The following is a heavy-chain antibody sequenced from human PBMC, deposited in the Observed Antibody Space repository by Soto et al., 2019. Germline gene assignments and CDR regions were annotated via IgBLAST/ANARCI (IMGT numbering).Heavy chain of an antibody. CDR1: GYTFTSYG. J-gene: IGHJ4*02. D-gene: IGHD2-15*01. CDR3: ATSNCSGGSCYSYYFDY. CDR2: ISAYNGNT. V-gene: IGHV1-18*01. Sequence: QVQLVQSGAEVKKPGASVKVSCKASGYTFTSYGISWVRQAPGQGLEWMGWISAYNGNTKDAQNLQGRVTMTTDTSTSTAYMELRSLRSDDTAVYYCATSNCSGGSCYSYYFDYWGQGTLVTVSS.